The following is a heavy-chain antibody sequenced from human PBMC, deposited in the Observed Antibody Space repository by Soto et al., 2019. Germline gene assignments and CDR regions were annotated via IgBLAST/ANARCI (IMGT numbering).Heavy chain of an antibody. J-gene: IGHJ5*02. CDR2: ISSSGSTI. CDR3: ARSITGTPNWFDP. V-gene: IGHV3-11*01. CDR1: GFTFSDYY. Sequence: GGSLRLSCAASGFTFSDYYMSWIRQAPGKGLEWVSYISSSGSTIYYADSVKGRFTISRDNAKNSLYPQMNSLRAEDTAVYYCARSITGTPNWFDPWGQGTLVTVSS. D-gene: IGHD1-7*01.